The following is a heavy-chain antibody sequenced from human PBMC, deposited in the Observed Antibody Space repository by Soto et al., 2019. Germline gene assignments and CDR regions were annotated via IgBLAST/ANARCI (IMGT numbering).Heavy chain of an antibody. Sequence: EVQLVESGGGLVQPGGSLRLSCAASGFTFSTYSMNWVRQAPGKGLEWVSYISSSSSTIYYADSVKGRFTISRDNAKNSLHLQMNSLRAEDTAVYYCARGSSGTYAYWGQGTLVTVSS. CDR2: ISSSSSTI. J-gene: IGHJ4*02. CDR1: GFTFSTYS. D-gene: IGHD1-26*01. V-gene: IGHV3-48*01. CDR3: ARGSSGTYAY.